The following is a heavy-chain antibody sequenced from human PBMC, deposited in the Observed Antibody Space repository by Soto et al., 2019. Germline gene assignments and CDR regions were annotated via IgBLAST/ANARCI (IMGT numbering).Heavy chain of an antibody. D-gene: IGHD2-2*01. J-gene: IGHJ5*02. CDR3: ARESAALNWFDP. V-gene: IGHV3-23*01. CDR1: GFTFSTYA. CDR2: ITGSGGST. Sequence: GGSLRLSCAASGFTFSTYAMIWVRQAPGKGLEWVSVITGSGGSTYYADTVKGRFTISRDTSKNTLFLQMNRLRDEDTAVYYCARESAALNWFDPWGQGTLVTVSS.